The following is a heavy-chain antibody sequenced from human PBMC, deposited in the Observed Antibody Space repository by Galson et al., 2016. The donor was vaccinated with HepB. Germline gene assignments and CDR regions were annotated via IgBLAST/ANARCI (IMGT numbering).Heavy chain of an antibody. J-gene: IGHJ5*02. V-gene: IGHV1-3*01. CDR2: INAGNGNT. Sequence: SVKVSCKASEYTFTSYGLIWVRQAPGQRLEWMGWINAGNGNTKYSRKFQDRVTFTGDTSASTAYMDLSSLRSEDTAVYYCTRDPLWGTVASYNWFDPWGQGTLVTVSS. D-gene: IGHD6-19*01. CDR1: EYTFTSYG. CDR3: TRDPLWGTVASYNWFDP.